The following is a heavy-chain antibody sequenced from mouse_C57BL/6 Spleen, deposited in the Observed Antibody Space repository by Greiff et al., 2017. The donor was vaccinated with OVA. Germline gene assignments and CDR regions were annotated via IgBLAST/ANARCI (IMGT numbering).Heavy chain of an antibody. V-gene: IGHV1-42*01. CDR1: GYSFTGYY. J-gene: IGHJ3*01. Sequence: VQLQQSGPELVKPGASVKISCKASGYSFTGYYMNWVKQSPEKSLELIGEINPSTGGTTYNQKFKAKATLTVDKSSSTAYMQLKSLTSEDSAVYYCARRDYDYDRGFAYWGQGTLVTVSA. CDR3: ARRDYDYDRGFAY. D-gene: IGHD2-4*01. CDR2: INPSTGGT.